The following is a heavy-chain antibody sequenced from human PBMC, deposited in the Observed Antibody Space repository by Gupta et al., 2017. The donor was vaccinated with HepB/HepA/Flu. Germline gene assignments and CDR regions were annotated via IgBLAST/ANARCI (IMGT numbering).Heavy chain of an antibody. Sequence: QVQLVESGGGVVQPGRSLRLSCAASGFTFSSYGMHWVRQAPGKGLEWVAVISYDGSNKYYADSVKGRVTISRDNSKNTLYLQMNSLRAEDTAVYYCAKERQGSSWYDYFDYWGQGTLVTVSS. J-gene: IGHJ4*02. CDR1: GFTFSSYG. CDR3: AKERQGSSWYDYFDY. V-gene: IGHV3-30*18. CDR2: ISYDGSNK. D-gene: IGHD6-13*01.